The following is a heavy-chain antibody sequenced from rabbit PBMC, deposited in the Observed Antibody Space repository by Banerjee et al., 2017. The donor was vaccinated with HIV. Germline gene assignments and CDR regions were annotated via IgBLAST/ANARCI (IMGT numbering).Heavy chain of an antibody. CDR2: IYAGSSGST. D-gene: IGHD2-1*01. J-gene: IGHJ4*01. Sequence: QEQLKETGGGLVQPGGSLTLSCKASGFDFNSYYMCWVRQAPGKGLEWIACIYAGSSGSTYYASWAKGRLTISKTSSTTVTLQMTSLTAADTATYFCARSRDGGADYALKLWGPGTLVTVS. CDR3: ARSRDGGADYALKL. V-gene: IGHV1S45*01. CDR1: GFDFNSYY.